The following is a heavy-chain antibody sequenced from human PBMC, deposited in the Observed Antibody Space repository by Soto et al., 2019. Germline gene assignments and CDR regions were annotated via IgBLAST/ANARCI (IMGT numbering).Heavy chain of an antibody. D-gene: IGHD3-3*01. CDR3: ATPSPYYDFWSGYSPNYYYGMDV. V-gene: IGHV5-10-1*01. Sequence: ESLKISCKGSGYSFTSYWISWVRQMPGKGLEWMGRIDPSDSYTNYSPSFQGHVTISADKSISTAYLQWSSLKASDTAMYYCATPSPYYDFWSGYSPNYYYGMDVWGQGTTVTVSS. CDR1: GYSFTSYW. CDR2: IDPSDSYT. J-gene: IGHJ6*02.